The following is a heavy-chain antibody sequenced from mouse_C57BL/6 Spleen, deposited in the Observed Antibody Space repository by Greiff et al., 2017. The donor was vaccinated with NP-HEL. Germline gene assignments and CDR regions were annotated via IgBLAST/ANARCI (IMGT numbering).Heavy chain of an antibody. CDR1: GYTFTSYD. D-gene: IGHD2-3*01. Sequence: VQLQQSGPELVKPGASVKLSCKASGYTFTSYDINWVKQRPGQGLEWIGWIYSRDGSTKYNEKFKGKATLTVDTSSSTAYMELHSLTSEDSAVYFCARSGDGYYDYAMDYWGQGTSVTVSS. CDR2: IYSRDGST. V-gene: IGHV1-85*01. J-gene: IGHJ4*01. CDR3: ARSGDGYYDYAMDY.